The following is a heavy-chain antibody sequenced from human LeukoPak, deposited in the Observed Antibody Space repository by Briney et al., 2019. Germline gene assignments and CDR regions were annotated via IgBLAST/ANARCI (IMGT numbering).Heavy chain of an antibody. CDR2: IWYDGSNK. D-gene: IGHD3-9*01. V-gene: IGHV3-33*01. CDR1: GFTFSSYG. J-gene: IGHJ3*02. CDR3: AREGGVNYDILTGYSPRDAFDI. Sequence: PGRSLRLSCAASGFTFSSYGMHWVRQAPGKGLEWVAVIWYDGSNKYYADSVKGRFTISRDNSKNTLYLQMNSLRAEDTAVYYCAREGGVNYDILTGYSPRDAFDIWGQGTMVTVSS.